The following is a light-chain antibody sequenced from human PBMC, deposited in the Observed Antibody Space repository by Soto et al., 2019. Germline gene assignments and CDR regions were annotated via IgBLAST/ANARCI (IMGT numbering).Light chain of an antibody. CDR3: AAWDDSRDGPI. CDR1: SSNIGSNS. V-gene: IGLV1-44*01. J-gene: IGLJ1*01. Sequence: QSVLTQPPSASGTPGQRVTISCSGSSSNIGSNSVNWYQQLPGTAPKLLIYNNNQRPSGVPDRFSGSKSGTSASLAISGLQSEDESDYYCAAWDDSRDGPIFGTGTKVTVL. CDR2: NNN.